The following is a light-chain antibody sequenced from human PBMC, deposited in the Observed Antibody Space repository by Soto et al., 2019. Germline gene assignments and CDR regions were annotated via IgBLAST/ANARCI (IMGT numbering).Light chain of an antibody. CDR2: GAS. CDR3: QQYGSSPFA. J-gene: IGKJ5*01. V-gene: IGKV3-20*01. Sequence: EFVLTQSPGTLSLSPVERATLSFSSSQSVSSSYLAWYQQKPGQAPRLLIYGASSRATGIPDRFSGSGSGTDFTLTISRLEPEDFAVYYCQQYGSSPFAFGQGTRLEIK. CDR1: QSVSSSY.